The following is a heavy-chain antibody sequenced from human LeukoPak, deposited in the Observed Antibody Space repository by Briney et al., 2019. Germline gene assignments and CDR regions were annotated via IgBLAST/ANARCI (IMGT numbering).Heavy chain of an antibody. CDR3: ARVRRDYYGMDV. CDR2: IYTGGST. CDR1: GFTFTIYW. Sequence: GGSLRLSCGASGFTFTIYWMTWVRQAPGKGLEWVSVIYTGGSTYYADSVKGRFTISSDHSKNTLYLQMNSLRAEDTAVYYCARVRRDYYGMDVWGQGTTVTVSS. D-gene: IGHD3-10*01. V-gene: IGHV3-66*01. J-gene: IGHJ6*02.